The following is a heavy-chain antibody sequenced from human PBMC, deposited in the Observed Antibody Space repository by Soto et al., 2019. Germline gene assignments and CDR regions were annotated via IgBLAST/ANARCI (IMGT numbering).Heavy chain of an antibody. CDR3: AREALDYYGSGSYRYYYYGMDV. Sequence: GSLCLSCAATGFTVSSNYMSWVRQAPGKGLEWVSVIYSGGSTYYADSVKGRFTISRDNSKNTLYLQMNSLRAEDTAVYYCAREALDYYGSGSYRYYYYGMDVWGQGTTVTVSS. V-gene: IGHV3-53*01. CDR1: GFTVSSNY. J-gene: IGHJ6*02. CDR2: IYSGGST. D-gene: IGHD3-10*01.